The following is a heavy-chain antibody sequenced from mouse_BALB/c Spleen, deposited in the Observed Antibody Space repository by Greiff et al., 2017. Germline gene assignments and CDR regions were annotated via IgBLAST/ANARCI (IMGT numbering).Heavy chain of an antibody. V-gene: IGHV14-1*02. CDR3: ACNAWFAY. CDR1: GFNIKDYY. Sequence: VQLQQSGAELVRPGALVKLSCKASGFNIKDYYMHWVKQRPEQGLEWIGWIDPENGNTIYDPKFQGKASITADTSSNTAYLQLSSLTSEDTAVYYCACNAWFAYWGQGTRVTVSA. J-gene: IGHJ3*01. CDR2: IDPENGNT.